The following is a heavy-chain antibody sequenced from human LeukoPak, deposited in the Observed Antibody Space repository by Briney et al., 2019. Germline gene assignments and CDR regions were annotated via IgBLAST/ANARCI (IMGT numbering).Heavy chain of an antibody. V-gene: IGHV3-7*01. D-gene: IGHD3-22*01. J-gene: IGHJ4*02. Sequence: GGSLRLSCAASGFTFSNYWMSWVRQAPGKGLEWVANIKEGGSEKYYVDSVKGRFTISRDNAKNSLSLQVSSLSAEDTAVYYCARSRSGYYEDYWGQGTLVTVSS. CDR1: GFTFSNYW. CDR3: ARSRSGYYEDY. CDR2: IKEGGSEK.